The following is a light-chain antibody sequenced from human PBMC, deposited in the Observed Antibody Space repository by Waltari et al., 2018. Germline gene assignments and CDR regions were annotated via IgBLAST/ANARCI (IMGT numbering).Light chain of an antibody. V-gene: IGLV2-23*01. CDR3: CSFASSRTWV. J-gene: IGLJ3*02. Sequence: QSALTQPASVSGSPGQSITIPCTGTTSAVGNYNLVSWYQQVPGRAPKLMIYENSRRPSDISHRFSGSKSGNTASLTISGLQAEDEADYYCCSFASSRTWVFGGGTKLTVL. CDR1: TSAVGNYNL. CDR2: ENS.